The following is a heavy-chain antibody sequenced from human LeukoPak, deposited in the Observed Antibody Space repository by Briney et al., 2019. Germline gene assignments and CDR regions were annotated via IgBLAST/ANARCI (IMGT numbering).Heavy chain of an antibody. Sequence: SETLSLTCTVSGGSISSGSYYWSWIRQPAGKGLEWIGRIYTSGSTNYNPSLKSRVTISVDTSKNQFSLKLSSVTAADTAVYYCARVVVVAATMIDPWGQGTLVTVSS. CDR2: IYTSGST. V-gene: IGHV4-61*02. D-gene: IGHD2-15*01. J-gene: IGHJ5*02. CDR3: ARVVVVAATMIDP. CDR1: GGSISSGSYY.